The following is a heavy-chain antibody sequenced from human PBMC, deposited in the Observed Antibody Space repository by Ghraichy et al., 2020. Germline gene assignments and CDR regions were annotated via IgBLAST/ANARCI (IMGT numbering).Heavy chain of an antibody. V-gene: IGHV4-34*01. CDR1: GGSFSGYY. J-gene: IGHJ2*01. Sequence: SETLSLTCAVYGGSFSGYYWSWIRQPPGKGLEWIGEINHSGSTNYNPSLKSRVTISVDTSKNQFSLKLSSVTAADTAVYYCARFTGGDWYFDLWGRGTLVTVSS. CDR2: INHSGST. D-gene: IGHD3-16*01. CDR3: ARFTGGDWYFDL.